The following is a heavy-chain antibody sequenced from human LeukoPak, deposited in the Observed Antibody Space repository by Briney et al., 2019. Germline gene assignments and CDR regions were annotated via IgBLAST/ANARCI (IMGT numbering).Heavy chain of an antibody. V-gene: IGHV4-59*12. CDR2: IYHSGST. Sequence: SETLSLTCTVSGDSISSYYWSWIRQPPGKGLEWIGYIYHSGSTYYNPSLKSRVTISVDTSKNQFSLKLTSVTAADTAVYYCARDIYGVAGTFWYFDLWGRGTLVTVSS. J-gene: IGHJ2*01. D-gene: IGHD6-19*01. CDR1: GDSISSYY. CDR3: ARDIYGVAGTFWYFDL.